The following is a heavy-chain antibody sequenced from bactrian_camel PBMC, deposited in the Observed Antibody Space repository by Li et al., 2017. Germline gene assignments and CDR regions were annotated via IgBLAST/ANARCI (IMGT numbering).Heavy chain of an antibody. J-gene: IGHJ6*01. CDR2: IEDDVDT. V-gene: IGHV3S53*01. CDR3: AAVWCDCYSGSWCRGQPDFGY. Sequence: HVQLVESGGGSVQAGGSLRLSCAASGYFYSMAWFRQVPDKEREGVAAIEDDVDTIYVDFVQGRFTISQDNAKNTLYVQMNSLEPEDTAMYSCAAVWCDCYSGSWCRGQPDFGYWGQGTQVTVS. CDR1: GYFYS. D-gene: IGHD3*01.